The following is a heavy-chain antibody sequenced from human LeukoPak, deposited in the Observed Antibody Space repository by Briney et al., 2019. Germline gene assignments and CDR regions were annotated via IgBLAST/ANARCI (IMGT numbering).Heavy chain of an antibody. D-gene: IGHD3-3*02. CDR1: GYTFTGYY. Sequence: GASVKVSCKASGYTFTGYYMHWVRQAPGEGLEWMGWINPNSGGTKYAQKFQGRVTMARNTSISTAYMELSTLISDDTAIYYCARNLPSIVFDIWGQGTLVTVSS. J-gene: IGHJ3*02. CDR3: ARNLPSIVFDI. CDR2: INPNSGGT. V-gene: IGHV1-2*02.